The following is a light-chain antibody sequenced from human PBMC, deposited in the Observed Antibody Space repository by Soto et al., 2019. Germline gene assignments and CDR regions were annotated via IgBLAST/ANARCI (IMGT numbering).Light chain of an antibody. V-gene: IGLV2-11*01. CDR3: CSYAGNYNYV. Sequence: QSALTQPRSVSGSPGQSVTISCTGTSSDVGGYNHVSWYQHRPDRAPKLMIYDVTNRPSGVPDRFTGSKSGNMASLTISGLQADDEADYYCCSYAGNYNYVFGIGTKLTVL. CDR2: DVT. J-gene: IGLJ1*01. CDR1: SSDVGGYNH.